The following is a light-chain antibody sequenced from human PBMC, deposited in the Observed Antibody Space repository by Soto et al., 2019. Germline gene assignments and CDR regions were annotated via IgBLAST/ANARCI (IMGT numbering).Light chain of an antibody. CDR2: EGH. V-gene: IGLV2-23*01. CDR3: CLYIGATTYV. J-gene: IGLJ1*01. Sequence: QSALAQPASVSGSPGQSITISCTGTSGFVGSFSLVSWYQQHPGKAPKVMISEGHMRPSGVPDRFSGSTSVNSASLTISALQADDEADYYCCLYIGATTYVFGTGTKVTVL. CDR1: SGFVGSFSL.